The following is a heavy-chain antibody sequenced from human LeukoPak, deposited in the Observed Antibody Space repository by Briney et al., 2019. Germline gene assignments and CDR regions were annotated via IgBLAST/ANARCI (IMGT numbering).Heavy chain of an antibody. Sequence: SVKVSCKASGFTFTSSAMQWVRQARGQRLEWIGWIVVGSGNTNYAQKFQERVTITRDMSTSTAYMELSSLRSEDTAVYYCAADLYSGGWFIHWGQGTLVTVSS. CDR3: AADLYSGGWFIH. CDR2: IVVGSGNT. D-gene: IGHD6-19*01. V-gene: IGHV1-58*02. CDR1: GFTFTSSA. J-gene: IGHJ5*02.